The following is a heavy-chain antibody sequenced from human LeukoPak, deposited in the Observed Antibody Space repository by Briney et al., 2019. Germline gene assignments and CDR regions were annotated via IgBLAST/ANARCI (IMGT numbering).Heavy chain of an antibody. CDR3: ASAVGATASGY. Sequence: SETLSLTCAVYGGSFNGYYWSWIRQPPGKGLEWIGEINHSGSTNYNPSLKSRVTISVDTSKNQFSLKLSSVTAADTAVYYCASAVGATASGYWGQGTLVTVSS. CDR1: GGSFNGYY. CDR2: INHSGST. D-gene: IGHD1-26*01. V-gene: IGHV4-34*01. J-gene: IGHJ4*02.